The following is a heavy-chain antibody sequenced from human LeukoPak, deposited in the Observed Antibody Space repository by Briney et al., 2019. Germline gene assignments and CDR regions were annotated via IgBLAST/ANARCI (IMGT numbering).Heavy chain of an antibody. CDR1: GFTVNNNY. Sequence: GGSLRLSCAASGFTVNNNYMNWARQAPGKGLEWVASINHNGNVNYYVDSVKGRFTISRDNAKNSLYLQMSNLRAEDTAVYFCARGGGLDVWGQGATVTVSS. D-gene: IGHD3-16*01. J-gene: IGHJ6*02. CDR2: INHNGNVN. CDR3: ARGGGLDV. V-gene: IGHV3-7*03.